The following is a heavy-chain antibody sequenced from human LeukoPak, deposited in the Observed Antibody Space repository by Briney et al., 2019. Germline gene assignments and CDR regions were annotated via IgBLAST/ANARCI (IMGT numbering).Heavy chain of an antibody. Sequence: PSETLSLTCTVSGGSISSYYWSWIRQPPGKGLEWIGYIYYSGSTNYNPSLKSLVTISVDTSKNQFSLKLSSVTAADTAVYYCARSEVDTAMVFDYWGQGTLVTVSS. J-gene: IGHJ4*02. CDR3: ARSEVDTAMVFDY. V-gene: IGHV4-59*01. CDR2: IYYSGST. D-gene: IGHD5-18*01. CDR1: GGSISSYY.